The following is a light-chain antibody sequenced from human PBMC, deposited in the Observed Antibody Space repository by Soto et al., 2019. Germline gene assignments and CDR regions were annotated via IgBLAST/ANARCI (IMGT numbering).Light chain of an antibody. V-gene: IGKV3-11*01. CDR2: DAS. J-gene: IGKJ2*02. CDR1: QSISRS. Sequence: EIVLTQSPATLSLSPGERATLSCRASQSISRSLAWYQHKPGQAPRLLIYDASNRATGIPARFSGSGSGTDFTLTISSLEPEDFAVYYCQQRSNRPPWTFGQGTKLEIK. CDR3: QQRSNRPPWT.